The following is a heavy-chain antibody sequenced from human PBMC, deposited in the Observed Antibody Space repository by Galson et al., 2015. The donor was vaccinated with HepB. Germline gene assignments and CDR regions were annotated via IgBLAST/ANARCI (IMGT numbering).Heavy chain of an antibody. CDR3: ARQYCNKGSCDQLDH. Sequence: SVKASCRASGGTFSSYTFSGVRQAPGQGPEWMGRIIPSLGLGNYAKKSQGRVTITADKSTSTAYMELSSLRSEDTAVYYCARQYCNKGSCDQLDHWGQGTLVTISS. J-gene: IGHJ4*02. V-gene: IGHV1-69*02. D-gene: IGHD2/OR15-2a*01. CDR1: GGTFSSYT. CDR2: IIPSLGLG.